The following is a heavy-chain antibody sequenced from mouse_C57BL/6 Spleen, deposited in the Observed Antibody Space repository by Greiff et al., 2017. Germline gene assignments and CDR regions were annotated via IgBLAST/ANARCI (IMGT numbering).Heavy chain of an antibody. CDR3: ARELLRHFDY. D-gene: IGHD1-1*01. CDR2: ISYDGSN. J-gene: IGHJ2*01. Sequence: EVQLQESGPGLVKPSQSLSLTCSVTGYSITSGYYWNWIRQFPGNKLEWMGYISYDGSNNYNPSLKNRISITRDTSKNQFFLKLNSVTTEDTATYYCARELLRHFDYWGQGTTLTVSS. V-gene: IGHV3-6*01. CDR1: GYSITSGYY.